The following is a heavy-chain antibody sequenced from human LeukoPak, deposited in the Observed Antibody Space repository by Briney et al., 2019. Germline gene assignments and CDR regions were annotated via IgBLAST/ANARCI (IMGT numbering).Heavy chain of an antibody. Sequence: GGSLRLSCAASGFTFSSYGMHWVRQAPGKGLEWVAVISYDGSNKYYADSVKGRLTISRDNSKNTLYLQMNSLRAEDTAVYYCAKDHHTMIGTDYWGQGTLVTVSS. V-gene: IGHV3-30*18. J-gene: IGHJ4*02. CDR2: ISYDGSNK. D-gene: IGHD3-22*01. CDR3: AKDHHTMIGTDY. CDR1: GFTFSSYG.